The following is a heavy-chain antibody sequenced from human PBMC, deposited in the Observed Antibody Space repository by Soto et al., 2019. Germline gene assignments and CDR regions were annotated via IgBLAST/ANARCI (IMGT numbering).Heavy chain of an antibody. J-gene: IGHJ5*02. CDR2: ISYDGSNK. V-gene: IGHV3-30*18. CDR3: GKDFRGTSGYWFDL. Sequence: PGGSLRLSCAASGFTFSSYGMHWVRQAPGKGLEWVAVISYDGSNKYYADSVKGRFTISRDNSKNTLYLQMNSLRAEDTAVYYCGKDFRGTSGYWFDLWGQGTLVTVSS. CDR1: GFTFSSYG. D-gene: IGHD2-2*01.